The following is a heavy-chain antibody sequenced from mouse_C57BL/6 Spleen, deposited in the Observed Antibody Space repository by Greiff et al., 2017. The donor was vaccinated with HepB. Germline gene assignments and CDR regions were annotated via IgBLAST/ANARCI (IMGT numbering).Heavy chain of an antibody. CDR3: ARTARINY. D-gene: IGHD1-2*01. CDR2: ISYSGST. CDR1: GYSITSGYG. V-gene: IGHV3-2*02. Sequence: EVKVEESGPGLVKPSQSLSLTCTVTGYSITSGYGWNWIRQFPGNKLEWMGYISYSGSTNYKPSLKSRITITRDTSKNQFFLQLNSVTTEDTATYYCARTARINYWGQGTTLTVSS. J-gene: IGHJ2*01.